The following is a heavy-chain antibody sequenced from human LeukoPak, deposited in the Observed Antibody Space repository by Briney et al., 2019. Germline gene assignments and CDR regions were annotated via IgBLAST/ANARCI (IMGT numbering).Heavy chain of an antibody. CDR2: IYYSGST. D-gene: IGHD3-3*01. CDR3: ARGGRAIFGVVHDNWFDP. J-gene: IGHJ5*02. Sequence: SETLSLTCTVSGGSVSSGSYYWSWIRQPPGKGLEWIGYIYYSGSTNYNPSLKSRVTISVDTSKNQFSLKLSSVTAADTAVYYCARGGRAIFGVVHDNWFDPWGQGTLVTVSS. CDR1: GGSVSSGSYY. V-gene: IGHV4-61*01.